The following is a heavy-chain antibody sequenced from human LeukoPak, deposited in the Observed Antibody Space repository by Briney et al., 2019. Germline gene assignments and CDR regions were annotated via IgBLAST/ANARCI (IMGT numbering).Heavy chain of an antibody. CDR2: INPSGRGT. Sequence: GASVKVSCKASGYTFTNYYMHRVGQAPGQGLEWMGIINPSGRGTNYAQKFQGRLTMTRDTSISTAYMELSRLRSDDTAVYYCARDLPFDYGDYAYWGQGTLVTVSS. D-gene: IGHD4-17*01. V-gene: IGHV1-46*01. CDR1: GYTFTNYY. CDR3: ARDLPFDYGDYAY. J-gene: IGHJ4*02.